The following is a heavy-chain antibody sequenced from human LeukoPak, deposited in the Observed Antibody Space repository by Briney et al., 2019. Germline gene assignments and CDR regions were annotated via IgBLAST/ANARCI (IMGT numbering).Heavy chain of an antibody. CDR1: GGSISSYY. CDR2: IYYSGST. Sequence: SGTLSLTCTVSGGSISSYYWSWIRQPPGKGLEWIGYIYYSGSTNYNPSLKSRVTISVDTPKNQFSLKLSSVTAADTAVYYCARHSGSYYSALDYWGQGTLVTVSS. D-gene: IGHD1-26*01. CDR3: ARHSGSYYSALDY. J-gene: IGHJ4*02. V-gene: IGHV4-59*08.